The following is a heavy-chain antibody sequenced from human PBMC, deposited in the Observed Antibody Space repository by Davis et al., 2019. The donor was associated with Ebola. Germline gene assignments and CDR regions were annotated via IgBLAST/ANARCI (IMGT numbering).Heavy chain of an antibody. V-gene: IGHV4-61*08. Sequence: SETLSLTCAVSGGSISSGGYYWSWIRQPPGKGLEWIGEINHSGSTNYNPSLKSRVTISVDTSKNQFSLKLSSVTAADTAVYYCAGNTYYYDSSGYMTGMFDPWGQGTLVTVSS. CDR2: INHSGST. CDR1: GGSISSGGYY. D-gene: IGHD3-22*01. CDR3: AGNTYYYDSSGYMTGMFDP. J-gene: IGHJ5*02.